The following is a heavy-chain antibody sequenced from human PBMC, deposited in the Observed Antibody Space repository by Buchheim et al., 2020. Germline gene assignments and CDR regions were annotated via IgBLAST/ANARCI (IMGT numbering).Heavy chain of an antibody. J-gene: IGHJ4*01. V-gene: IGHV3-33*06. CDR1: GFTFSSYG. CDR2: IWYDGSNK. CDR3: AKGGWYNWNDGVDY. D-gene: IGHD1-1*01. Sequence: QVQLVESGGGVVQPGRSLRLSCAASGFTFSSYGMHWVRQAPGKGLEWVAVIWYDGSNKYYADSVKGRFTISRDNSKNTLYLQMNSLRAEDTAVYYYAKGGWYNWNDGVDYWGHGTL.